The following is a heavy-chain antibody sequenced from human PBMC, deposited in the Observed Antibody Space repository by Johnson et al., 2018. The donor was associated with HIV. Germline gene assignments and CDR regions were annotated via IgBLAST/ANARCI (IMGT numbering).Heavy chain of an antibody. D-gene: IGHD6-13*01. V-gene: IGHV3-30*18. CDR2: TSYDGSNK. J-gene: IGHJ3*02. CDR3: AKCIWGSSLIDAFDI. CDR1: GFAFSNFG. Sequence: VQLVESGGGVVQPGRSLRLSCAASGFAFSNFGMHWVRQAPGKGLEWVAVTSYDGSNKYYADSVKGRFSISRDNSKNTLYLQMNSLRAEDTAVYYCAKCIWGSSLIDAFDIWGQGTMVTVSS.